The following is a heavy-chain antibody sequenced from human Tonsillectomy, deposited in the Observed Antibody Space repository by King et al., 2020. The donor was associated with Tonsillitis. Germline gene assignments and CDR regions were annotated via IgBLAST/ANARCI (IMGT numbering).Heavy chain of an antibody. CDR2: VSVIGERT. D-gene: IGHD6-6*01. CDR3: AKDKYSRSPETSNYFEY. J-gene: IGHJ4*02. CDR1: GFTLSSYA. V-gene: IGHV3-23*04. Sequence: VQLVESGGGFVQPGGSLRLSCAASGFTLSSYAMNWVRQAPGKGLEWVSGVSVIGERTYHADPVKGRFTISRDNSKNTVYLQMNTLRAEATAVYYGAKDKYSRSPETSNYFEYWGQGALVTVSS.